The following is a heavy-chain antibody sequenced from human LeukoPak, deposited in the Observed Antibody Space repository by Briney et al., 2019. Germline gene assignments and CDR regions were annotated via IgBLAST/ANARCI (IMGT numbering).Heavy chain of an antibody. CDR1: GGSISSYY. Sequence: SETLSLTCTVSGGSISSYYWSWIRQPPGKGLEWIGYIYYSGSTNYNPSLKSRVTISVDTSKNQFSLKLSSVTAADTAVYYCARAHVEPFYSSGWFDYWGQGTLVTVSS. CDR3: ARAHVEPFYSSGWFDY. J-gene: IGHJ4*02. CDR2: IYYSGST. V-gene: IGHV4-59*01. D-gene: IGHD6-19*01.